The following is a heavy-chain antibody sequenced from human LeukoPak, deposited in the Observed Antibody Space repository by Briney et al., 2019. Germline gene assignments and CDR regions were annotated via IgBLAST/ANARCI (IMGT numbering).Heavy chain of an antibody. V-gene: IGHV3-7*03. CDR2: IKPDGSET. D-gene: IGHD3-3*01. CDR1: GFTFSSYG. CDR3: ARTLRFFRFLDV. J-gene: IGHJ6*02. Sequence: GRSLRLSCAASGFTFSSYGMHWVRQAPEKGLEWVANIKPDGSETYSVDSVKGRFTISRDNAKNSLYLQMNSLRAEDTAVYYCARTLRFFRFLDVWGQGTTVTVSS.